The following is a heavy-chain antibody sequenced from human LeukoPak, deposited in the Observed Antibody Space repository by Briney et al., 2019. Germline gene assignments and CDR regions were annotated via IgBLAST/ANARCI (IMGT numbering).Heavy chain of an antibody. CDR2: ISSSSTYI. J-gene: IGHJ3*02. CDR3: ATSPLWGYAFDI. Sequence: PGGPLRLSCAASGFTFSSYSMNWVRQAPGKGLEWVSSISSSSTYIFYADSVKGRFTISRDNAKDSLYLQMNSLRAEDTAVYYCATSPLWGYAFDIWGHGTMVTVSS. D-gene: IGHD2/OR15-2a*01. V-gene: IGHV3-21*01. CDR1: GFTFSSYS.